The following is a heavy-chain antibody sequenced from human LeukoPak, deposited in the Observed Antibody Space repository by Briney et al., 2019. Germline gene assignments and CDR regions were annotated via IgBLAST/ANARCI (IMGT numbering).Heavy chain of an antibody. CDR2: IYYSGST. V-gene: IGHV4-39*07. Sequence: PSETLSLTCSVSGGSISSSSNYYWGWIRQPPGKGLEWIGSIYYSGSTYYNTSLKSRVTISVDTSKNQFSLKLSSVTAADTAVYYCARATPYFNWFDPWGQGTLVTVSS. CDR3: ARATPYFNWFDP. J-gene: IGHJ5*02. CDR1: GGSISSSSNYY. D-gene: IGHD4-23*01.